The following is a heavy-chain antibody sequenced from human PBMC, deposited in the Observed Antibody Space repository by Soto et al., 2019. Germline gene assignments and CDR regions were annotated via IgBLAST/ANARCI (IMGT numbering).Heavy chain of an antibody. CDR2: ISASGGYK. D-gene: IGHD1-7*01. Sequence: EVRLVESGGGLVKPGGSLRVSCAASGFNFNTYSMNWVRQAPGKGLEWVSFISASGGYKYYADSVRGRFTISRENAKKTVYLEMNSLAADDSDVYFCGEERSELPGARDAKDVWGQGTTVSVSS. CDR3: GEERSELPGARDAKDV. CDR1: GFNFNTYS. V-gene: IGHV3-21*02. J-gene: IGHJ6*02.